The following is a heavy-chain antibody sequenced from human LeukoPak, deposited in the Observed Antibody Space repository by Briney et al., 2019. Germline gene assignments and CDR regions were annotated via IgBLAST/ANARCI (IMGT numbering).Heavy chain of an antibody. Sequence: GGSLRLSCAASGFTFSRYEMNWVRQALGKGLKWISCISSSGTTIYYADSVKGRFTISRDNAKNSLYLQMNSLRAEDTAVYYCARDGSVTTRGVIDYWGQGTLVTVSS. V-gene: IGHV3-48*03. CDR3: ARDGSVTTRGVIDY. D-gene: IGHD4-17*01. CDR2: ISSSGTTI. J-gene: IGHJ4*02. CDR1: GFTFSRYE.